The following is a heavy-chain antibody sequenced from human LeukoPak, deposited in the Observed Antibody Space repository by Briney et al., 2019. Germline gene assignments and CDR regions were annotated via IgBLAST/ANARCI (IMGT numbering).Heavy chain of an antibody. Sequence: PGGSLRLSCAASGFTFSSYSMNWVRQAPGKGLEWVSSISSSSSYIYYADSVKGRFTISRDNAKNSLYLQMNSLRAEDTAVYYCARVPGPGRGVFYYYGMDVWGQGTTVTVSS. D-gene: IGHD3-10*01. V-gene: IGHV3-21*01. CDR1: GFTFSSYS. CDR2: ISSSSSYI. J-gene: IGHJ6*02. CDR3: ARVPGPGRGVFYYYGMDV.